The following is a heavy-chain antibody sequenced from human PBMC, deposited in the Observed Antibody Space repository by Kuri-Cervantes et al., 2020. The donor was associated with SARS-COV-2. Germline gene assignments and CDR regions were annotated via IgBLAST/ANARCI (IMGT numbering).Heavy chain of an antibody. CDR3: ARPPFGVTDWYFGL. Sequence: SETLSLTCTVSGGFSSNYYWCWIRQSPGKGLEWIGEISHQGSTLYNPSLKSRVTISVDTSKNQFSLKLSSVTAADTAVYYCARPPFGVTDWYFGLWGRGILVTVSS. CDR2: ISHQGST. D-gene: IGHD3-3*01. V-gene: IGHV4-59*08. CDR1: GGFSSNYY. J-gene: IGHJ2*01.